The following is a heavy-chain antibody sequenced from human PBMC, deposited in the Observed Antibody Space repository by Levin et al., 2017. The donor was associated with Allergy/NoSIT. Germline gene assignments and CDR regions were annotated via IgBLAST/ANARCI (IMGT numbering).Heavy chain of an antibody. V-gene: IGHV1-2*02. CDR1: GYTFNDYY. Sequence: PEASVKVSCQASGYTFNDYYLHWVRQAPGQGLEWMGCIVPKSGDTTYAQMLQGRVTMTRDTSITTAYMELSRLSSDDTAIYFCARGLGHCRDGGCFAWGQGTLVTVSS. CDR3: ARGLGHCRDGGCFA. CDR2: IVPKSGDT. D-gene: IGHD2-15*01. J-gene: IGHJ4*02.